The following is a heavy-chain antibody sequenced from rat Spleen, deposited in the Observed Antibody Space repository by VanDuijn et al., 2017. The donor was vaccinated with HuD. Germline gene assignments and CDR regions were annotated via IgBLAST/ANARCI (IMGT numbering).Heavy chain of an antibody. D-gene: IGHD1-1*01. CDR3: AREGVITTVVDYFDY. CDR2: ISTGGGNT. V-gene: IGHV5S13*01. CDR1: GFTFSNYG. J-gene: IGHJ2*01. Sequence: EVQLVESGGGLVQPGRSLKLSCAASGFTFSNYGMAWVRQAPTKGLEWVASISTGGGNTYYRDSVKGRFTISRDNAKNTLYLQMESLRSEDTATYYCAREGVITTVVDYFDYWGQGVMVTVSS.